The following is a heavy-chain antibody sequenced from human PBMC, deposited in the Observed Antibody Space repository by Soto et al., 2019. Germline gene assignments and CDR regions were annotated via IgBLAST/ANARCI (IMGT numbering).Heavy chain of an antibody. J-gene: IGHJ6*02. CDR2: IYYSGST. CDR3: ASSNIAAAGFYYYGMDV. V-gene: IGHV4-59*01. CDR1: GGSISSYD. Sequence: SETLSLTSTVPGGSISSYDWNWIRQHPGKGLEWIGYIYYSGSTNYNPSLKSRVTISLDTSKNQFSLELSSVTAADTAVYYCASSNIAAAGFYYYGMDVWGRATMVTVSS. D-gene: IGHD6-13*01.